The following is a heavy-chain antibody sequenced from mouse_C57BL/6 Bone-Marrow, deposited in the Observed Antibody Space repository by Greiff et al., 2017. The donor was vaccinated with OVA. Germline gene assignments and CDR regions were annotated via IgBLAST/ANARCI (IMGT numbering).Heavy chain of an antibody. J-gene: IGHJ3*01. D-gene: IGHD3-2*02. CDR1: GYTFTSYW. CDR2: IYPGSGST. CDR3: ARSPQTAQATSWFAY. V-gene: IGHV1-55*01. Sequence: QVQLQQPGAELVKPGASVKMSCKASGYTFTSYWITWVKQRPGQGLEWIGDIYPGSGSTNYNEKFKSKATLTVDTSSSTAYMQLSSLTSEDSAVYYCARSPQTAQATSWFAYGGQGTLVTVSA.